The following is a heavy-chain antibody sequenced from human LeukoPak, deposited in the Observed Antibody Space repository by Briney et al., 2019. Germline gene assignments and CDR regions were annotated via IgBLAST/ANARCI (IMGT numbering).Heavy chain of an antibody. J-gene: IGHJ6*02. D-gene: IGHD3-22*01. CDR3: ARDREDYYDSSGYYYYYGVDV. Sequence: GGSLSLSCVASGFTFSNIAMSWVRQAPGNGLEWASGIRVSGGSTYYADSVNGRFTISRDNYKSTLYLQKNSLRAEYTVVYYCARDREDYYDSSGYYYYYGVDVWGQGTTVTVSS. CDR1: GFTFSNIA. CDR2: IRVSGGST. V-gene: IGHV3-23*01.